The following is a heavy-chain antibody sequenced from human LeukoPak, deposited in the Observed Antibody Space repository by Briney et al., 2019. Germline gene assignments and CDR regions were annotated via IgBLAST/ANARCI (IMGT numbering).Heavy chain of an antibody. Sequence: GASLRLSCAASGFTFSNFGMHWVRQAPGKGLEYVSAISSNGGSTYYADSVKGRFIISRDNSKNTLYLQMGSLRTEDMAVYYCARASSTGPPDYWGQGTLVTVSS. J-gene: IGHJ4*02. CDR3: ARASSTGPPDY. CDR2: ISSNGGST. CDR1: GFTFSNFG. V-gene: IGHV3-64*02. D-gene: IGHD6-6*01.